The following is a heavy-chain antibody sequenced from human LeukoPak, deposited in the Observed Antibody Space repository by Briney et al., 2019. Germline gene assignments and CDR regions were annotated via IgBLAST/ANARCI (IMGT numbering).Heavy chain of an antibody. V-gene: IGHV4-34*01. D-gene: IGHD5-18*01. CDR2: FTHLETT. Sequence: PSETLSLTCDVYGGSLSGNYWTWIRQPPGKGLEWLGEFTHLETTNYNPSLKSRVTVSVDTSKNQFSLRLTSVTAADTAVYYCASYVDTTMYFQHWGQGTLVTVSS. CDR1: GGSLSGNY. J-gene: IGHJ1*01. CDR3: ASYVDTTMYFQH.